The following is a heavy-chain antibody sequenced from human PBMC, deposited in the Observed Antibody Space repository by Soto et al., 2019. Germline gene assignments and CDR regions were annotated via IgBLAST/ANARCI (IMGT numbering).Heavy chain of an antibody. J-gene: IGHJ6*02. D-gene: IGHD5-18*01. CDR2: IIPIFGTA. V-gene: IGHV1-69*13. CDR3: ARGAAMVDYYYYGMDV. Sequence: SVKVSCKASGGTFSSYAISWVRQAPGQGLEWMGGIIPIFGTANYAQKSQGRVTITADGSTSTAYMELSSLRSEDTAVYYCARGAAMVDYYYYGMDVWGQGTTVTVSS. CDR1: GGTFSSYA.